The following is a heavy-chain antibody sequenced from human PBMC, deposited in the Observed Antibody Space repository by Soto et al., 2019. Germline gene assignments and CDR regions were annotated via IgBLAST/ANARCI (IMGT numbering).Heavy chain of an antibody. CDR3: ATGVVPAAIGPYYYYMDV. Sequence: ASVKVSCKVSGYTLTELSMHWVRQAPGKGLEWMGGFDPEGGETIYAQKFQGRVTMTEDTSTDTAYMELSSLRSEDTVVYCCATGVVPAAIGPYYYYMDVWGKGTTVTVSS. CDR2: FDPEGGET. V-gene: IGHV1-24*01. CDR1: GYTLTELS. D-gene: IGHD2-2*01. J-gene: IGHJ6*03.